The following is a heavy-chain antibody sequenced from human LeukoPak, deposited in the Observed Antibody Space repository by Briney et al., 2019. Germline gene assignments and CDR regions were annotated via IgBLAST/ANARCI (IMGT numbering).Heavy chain of an antibody. Sequence: GGSLRLSCAASGFTFNTYAMTWVRQAPGKGLEWVSYIRSSGDTIYYADSVKGRFTISRDNAKTSLYLHMSSLRDEDTAVYFCAAGLEMGYWGQGTLVTVSS. D-gene: IGHD3-3*01. V-gene: IGHV3-48*02. CDR1: GFTFNTYA. J-gene: IGHJ4*02. CDR3: AAGLEMGY. CDR2: IRSSGDTI.